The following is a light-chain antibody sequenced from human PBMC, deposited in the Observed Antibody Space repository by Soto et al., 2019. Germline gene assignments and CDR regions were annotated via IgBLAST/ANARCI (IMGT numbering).Light chain of an antibody. Sequence: QSVLTQPASVSGSPGQSITISCTGTSSDVGAHNFVSWYQQHPGKAPKPMIYDVGNRPSGVSNRFSGSKSGNTASLTISGLQAEDEADYYCSSFTTISTYVFGTGTKVTVL. CDR3: SSFTTISTYV. CDR2: DVG. J-gene: IGLJ1*01. V-gene: IGLV2-14*01. CDR1: SSDVGAHNF.